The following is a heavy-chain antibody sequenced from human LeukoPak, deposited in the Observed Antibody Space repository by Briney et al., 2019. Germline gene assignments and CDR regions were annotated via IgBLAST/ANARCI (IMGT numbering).Heavy chain of an antibody. J-gene: IGHJ4*02. D-gene: IGHD3-10*01. V-gene: IGHV3-30-3*01. CDR2: ISYDGSNA. CDR1: GFTFSSYA. Sequence: GGSLRLSRAASGFTFSSYAMHWVRQAPGKGLEWVAVISYDGSNAYYADSVKGRFTISRDNSKNTLYLQMNSLRAEDTAVYYCARAPLGLGELLGEDYFDYWGQGTLVTVSS. CDR3: ARAPLGLGELLGEDYFDY.